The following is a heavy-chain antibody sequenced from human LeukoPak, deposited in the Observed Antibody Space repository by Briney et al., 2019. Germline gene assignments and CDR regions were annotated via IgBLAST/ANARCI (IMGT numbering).Heavy chain of an antibody. D-gene: IGHD3-22*01. J-gene: IGHJ3*02. CDR3: ARAHYYDSSGYPYDAFDI. Sequence: GGSLRLSCAASGFTFSSYAMSWVRQAPGKGLEWVSAISGSGGSTYYADSVKGRFTISRHNSKNTLYLQMNSLRAEDTAVYYCARAHYYDSSGYPYDAFDIWGQGTMVTVSS. CDR2: ISGSGGST. CDR1: GFTFSSYA. V-gene: IGHV3-23*01.